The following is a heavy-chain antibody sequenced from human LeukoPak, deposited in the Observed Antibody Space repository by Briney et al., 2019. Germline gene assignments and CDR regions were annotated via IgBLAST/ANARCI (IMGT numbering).Heavy chain of an antibody. CDR3: ARVPAAIPYYFDY. V-gene: IGHV1-2*02. CDR2: INPNSGGT. D-gene: IGHD2-2*01. Sequence: ASVKVSCKASGYTFTGYYMHWVRQAPGQGLEWMGWINPNSGGTNYAQKFQGRVTMTRDTSISAVYMELSRLRSDDTAVYYCARVPAAIPYYFDYWGQGTLVTVSS. J-gene: IGHJ4*02. CDR1: GYTFTGYY.